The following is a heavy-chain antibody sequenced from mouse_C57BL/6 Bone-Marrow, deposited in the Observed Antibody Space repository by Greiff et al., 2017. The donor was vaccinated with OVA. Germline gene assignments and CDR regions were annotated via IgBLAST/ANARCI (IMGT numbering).Heavy chain of an antibody. CDR1: GYTFTSYG. CDR2: IYPRSGNT. D-gene: IGHD4-1*01. Sequence: QVQLQQSGAELARPGASVKLSCKASGYTFTSYGISWVKQRTGQGLEWIGEIYPRSGNTYYNEKFKGKATLTADKSSSTAYMELRSLTSEDSAVYFCARDWAWFVYWGQGTLVTVSA. V-gene: IGHV1-81*01. J-gene: IGHJ3*01. CDR3: ARDWAWFVY.